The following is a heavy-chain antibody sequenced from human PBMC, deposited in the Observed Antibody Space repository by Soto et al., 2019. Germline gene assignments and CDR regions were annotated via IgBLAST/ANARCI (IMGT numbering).Heavy chain of an antibody. CDR1: GFTFTSYA. V-gene: IGHV3-23*01. J-gene: IGHJ4*02. D-gene: IGHD5-12*01. CDR3: AKMVHGGYVSYFDS. CDR2: TSGSGDTT. Sequence: GGSLRLSCEASGFTFTSYAMSWVRQAPGKGLEWVSATSGSGDTTYYADSGKGRFTISRDNSEKRLYLQMNSLRAEDTAVYYCAKMVHGGYVSYFDSWGQGTLVTVSS.